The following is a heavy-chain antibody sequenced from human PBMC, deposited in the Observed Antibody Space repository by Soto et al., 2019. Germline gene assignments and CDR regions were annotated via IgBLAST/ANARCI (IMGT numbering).Heavy chain of an antibody. CDR1: GGSISSSNW. CDR3: ARGEGYCSSTSCYNAYYYYGMDV. V-gene: IGHV4-4*02. Sequence: PSETLSLTCAVSGGSISSSNWWSWVRQPPGKGLEWIGEIYHSGSTNYNPSLKSRVTISVDKSKNQFSLKLSSVTAADTAVYYCARGEGYCSSTSCYNAYYYYGMDVWGQGTTVTVSS. J-gene: IGHJ6*02. D-gene: IGHD2-2*02. CDR2: IYHSGST.